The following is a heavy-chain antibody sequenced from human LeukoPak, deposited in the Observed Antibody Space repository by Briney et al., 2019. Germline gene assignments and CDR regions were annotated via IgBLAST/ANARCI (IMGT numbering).Heavy chain of an antibody. D-gene: IGHD6-19*01. J-gene: IGHJ5*01. CDR2: LYHSGST. V-gene: IGHV4-38-2*01. CDR1: GFTFDEYA. CDR3: ARRHNSGWFVY. Sequence: LRLSCAASGFTFDEYAMHWVRQAPGKGLEWIGSLYHSGSTYYNPSLKSRVTTSVDTSKNQFSLKMNSVTAADTAVYYCARRHNSGWFVYWGQGILVTVSS.